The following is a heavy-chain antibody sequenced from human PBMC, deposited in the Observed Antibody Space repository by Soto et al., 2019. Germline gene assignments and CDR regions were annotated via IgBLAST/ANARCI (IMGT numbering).Heavy chain of an antibody. CDR1: GGSVSSGNYY. D-gene: IGHD3-22*01. CDR3: ARNESGSSTNWFDP. V-gene: IGHV4-39*01. CDR2: IYYSGST. Sequence: TLSLTCTVSGGSVSSGNYYWSWIRQPPGKGLEWIGSIYYSGSTHYNPSLKSRVTISVDTSKNQFSLKLTSVTAADTAVYYCARNESGSSTNWFDPWGQGTLVTVSS. J-gene: IGHJ5*02.